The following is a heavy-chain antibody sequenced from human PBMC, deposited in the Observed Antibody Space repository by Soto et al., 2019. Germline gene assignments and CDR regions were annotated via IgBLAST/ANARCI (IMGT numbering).Heavy chain of an antibody. Sequence: EVQLVESGGGLVQPGGSLRLSCAASGFTVSSNYMSWVRQAPGKGLEWVSVIYSGGRTYYADSVKRRFTISRHNTKNTLYLHMNSLEAEDTAVYYCARDGMDQCNYYYYYYMDVWGKGTTVTVSS. V-gene: IGHV3-53*04. J-gene: IGHJ6*03. CDR1: GFTVSSNY. CDR3: ARDGMDQCNYYYYYYMDV. CDR2: IYSGGRT.